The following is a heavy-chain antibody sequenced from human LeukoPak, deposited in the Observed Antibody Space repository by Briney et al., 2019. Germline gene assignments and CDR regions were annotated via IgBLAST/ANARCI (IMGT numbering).Heavy chain of an antibody. J-gene: IGHJ4*02. CDR2: INHSGST. Sequence: PSETLSLTCAVSGGSFSSYYWSWIRQPAGKGLEWIGEINHSGSTNYNPSLKSRVTISVDTSKNQFSLKLSSVTAADTAVYYCAREYYDILTSQSNWGQGTLVTVSS. D-gene: IGHD3-9*01. CDR3: AREYYDILTSQSN. CDR1: GGSFSSYY. V-gene: IGHV4-34*01.